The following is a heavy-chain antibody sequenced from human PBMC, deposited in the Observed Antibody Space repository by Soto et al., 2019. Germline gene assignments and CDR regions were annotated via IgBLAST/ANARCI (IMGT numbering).Heavy chain of an antibody. CDR1: GASISCFY. CDR3: VRDGTKTLRDWFDP. J-gene: IGHJ5*02. V-gene: IGHV4-4*07. D-gene: IGHD1-1*01. Sequence: PSETLSLTSTVSGASISCFYWSWIRKSAGKGLEWIGRIYATGTTDYNPSLKSRVMMSVDTSKKQFSLKLRSVTAADTAVYYCVRDGTKTLRDWFDPWGQGISVTVS. CDR2: IYATGTT.